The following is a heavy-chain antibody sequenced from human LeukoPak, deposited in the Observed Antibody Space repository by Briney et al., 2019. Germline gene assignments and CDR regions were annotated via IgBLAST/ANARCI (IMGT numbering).Heavy chain of an antibody. CDR2: ISSSIIYI. J-gene: IGHJ4*02. CDR3: ARAGGSSWPFDY. V-gene: IGHV3-21*01. D-gene: IGHD3-10*01. Sequence: GGSLRLSCAASGFTFSSYSMNWVRQAPGKGLEWVSSISSSIIYIYYADSVKGRFTISRDNAKNSLYLQMNSLRAEDTAVYYCARAGGSSWPFDYWGQGTLVTVSS. CDR1: GFTFSSYS.